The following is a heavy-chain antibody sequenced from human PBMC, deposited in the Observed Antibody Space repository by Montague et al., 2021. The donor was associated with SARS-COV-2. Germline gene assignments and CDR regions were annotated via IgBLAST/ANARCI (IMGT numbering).Heavy chain of an antibody. CDR2: IFAGAST. D-gene: IGHD2-2*01. CDR1: GGSIRSYS. V-gene: IGHV4-4*07. Sequence: SETLSLTCTVSGGSIRSYSWSWVRQPAGKGLDWIGRIFAGASTIYSPSLMSRFSLSGDKSKNQFSLKVTSVTAADTGVYYCARGMVPEGCWFDSWGHGMMVTVSS. CDR3: ARGMVPEGCWFDS. J-gene: IGHJ5*01.